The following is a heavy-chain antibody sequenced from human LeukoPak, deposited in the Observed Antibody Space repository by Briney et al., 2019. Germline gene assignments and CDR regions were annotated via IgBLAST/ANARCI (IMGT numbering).Heavy chain of an antibody. CDR1: GFTFSSYA. Sequence: GGSLRLSCAASGFTFSSYAMSWVRHAPGMGLEWVSGISTSGGSTYYADSVKGRFTISRDNSKNTLNLQMNSLRAEDTAVYYCAKPRDGHNYDFDYWGQGTLVTVSS. V-gene: IGHV3-23*01. J-gene: IGHJ4*02. CDR2: ISTSGGST. D-gene: IGHD5-24*01. CDR3: AKPRDGHNYDFDY.